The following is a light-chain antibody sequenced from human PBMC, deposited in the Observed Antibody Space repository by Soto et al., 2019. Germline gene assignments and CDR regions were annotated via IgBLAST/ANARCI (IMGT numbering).Light chain of an antibody. CDR3: QQYNNWPLT. CDR1: QTVRSN. J-gene: IGKJ4*01. CDR2: GAS. V-gene: IGKV3-15*01. Sequence: EVVMTQSPATLSLSPGETATLSCRASQTVRSNLAWYQQKPGQAPRLFIYGASTRATGIPARFSGSGSGTEYTLTISSLQSEDFAIYYCQQYNNWPLTFGGGTKVEIK.